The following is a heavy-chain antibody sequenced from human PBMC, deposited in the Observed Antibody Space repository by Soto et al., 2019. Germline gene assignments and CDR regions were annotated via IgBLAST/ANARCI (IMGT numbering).Heavy chain of an antibody. CDR3: ARRIRQLLGMYYYGMDV. V-gene: IGHV1-18*01. Sequence: QVQLVQSGAEVKKPGASVKVSCKASGYTFTSYGISWVRQAPGQGLEWMGWISAYNGNTNYAQKLQGRVTMTTDTSTSTANMQLRSLRSDDTAVYYSARRIRQLLGMYYYGMDVWGQGTTVTVSS. CDR1: GYTFTSYG. D-gene: IGHD6-13*01. J-gene: IGHJ6*02. CDR2: ISAYNGNT.